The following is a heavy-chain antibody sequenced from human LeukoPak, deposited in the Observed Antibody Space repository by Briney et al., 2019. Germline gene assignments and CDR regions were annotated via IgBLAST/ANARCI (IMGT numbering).Heavy chain of an antibody. Sequence: GGSLRLSCAATGFTFSSYEMNWVRQAPGKGLEWLSYISSSGSTMYYADSVKGRFTISRDNAKNSLYLQMNSLRPEDTAVYYCARWDYWGQGTLVTVSS. CDR2: ISSSGSTM. CDR1: GFTFSSYE. CDR3: ARWDY. J-gene: IGHJ4*02. V-gene: IGHV3-48*03.